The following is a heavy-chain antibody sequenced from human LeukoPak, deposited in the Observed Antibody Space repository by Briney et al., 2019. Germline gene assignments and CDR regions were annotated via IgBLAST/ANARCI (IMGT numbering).Heavy chain of an antibody. Sequence: SRGSLRLSCAASGITFSNYAMTWVRHAPGEGLEWVSAISDSGGTTYYADSVKGRFTISRDNSKNTLHLQMNSLRADDTAVYYCAKSLSDGYDYWGQGTPFTVSS. V-gene: IGHV3-23*01. J-gene: IGHJ4*02. CDR3: AKSLSDGYDY. D-gene: IGHD6-13*01. CDR2: ISDSGGTT. CDR1: GITFSNYA.